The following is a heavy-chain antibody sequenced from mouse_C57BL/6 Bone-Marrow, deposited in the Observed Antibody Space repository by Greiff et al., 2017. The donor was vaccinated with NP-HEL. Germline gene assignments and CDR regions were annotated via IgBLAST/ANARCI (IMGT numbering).Heavy chain of an antibody. V-gene: IGHV1-15*01. Sequence: QVQLKESGAELVRPGASVTLSCKASGYTFTDYEMHWVKQTPVHGLEWIGAIDPETGGTAYNQKFKGKAILTADKSSSTAYMELRSLTSEDSAVYYCTRSNKFITTVVAEAMDYWGQGTSVTVSS. CDR2: IDPETGGT. CDR3: TRSNKFITTVVAEAMDY. J-gene: IGHJ4*01. D-gene: IGHD1-1*01. CDR1: GYTFTDYE.